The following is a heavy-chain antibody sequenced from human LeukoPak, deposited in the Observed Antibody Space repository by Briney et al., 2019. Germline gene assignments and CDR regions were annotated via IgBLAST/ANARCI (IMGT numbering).Heavy chain of an antibody. V-gene: IGHV4-30-4*08. CDR1: GDPVSSGDFY. J-gene: IGHJ5*02. CDR2: IFYLGNT. Sequence: SATLSLTCTVSGDPVSSGDFYWSWIRQPPGKGLEWIGYIFYLGNTYYTPSLKSRVTISVDTSKNQFSLKLSSVTAADTAVYYCARKYPDHWFDPWGQGTLVTVSS. CDR3: ARKYPDHWFDP. D-gene: IGHD6-6*01.